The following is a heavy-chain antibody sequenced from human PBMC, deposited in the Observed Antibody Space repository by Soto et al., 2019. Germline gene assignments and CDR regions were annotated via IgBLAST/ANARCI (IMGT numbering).Heavy chain of an antibody. CDR2: RHTNGVS. CDR1: GESIVTNY. V-gene: IGHV4-4*08. CDR3: ARDNYGDGMDV. D-gene: IGHD3-16*01. J-gene: IGHJ6*02. Sequence: QVQLQESGPGLVKPSETLSLTCAVSGESIVTNYWSWVRHPPGKGLEWIGYRHTNGVSNYNPSLRSRATISLDTSQNLLSLKLTSVTAADTAVYFCARDNYGDGMDVWGQWTTVVVSS.